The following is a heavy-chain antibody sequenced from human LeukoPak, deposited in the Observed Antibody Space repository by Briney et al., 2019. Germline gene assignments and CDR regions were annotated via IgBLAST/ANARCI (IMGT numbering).Heavy chain of an antibody. Sequence: ASVKVSCKASGYTFSSYDINWVRQATGQGLEWMGWMNPNSGNTGYAQKFQGRVTMTRNTSISTAYMELSSLRAEDTAVYYCARRAGAYSHPYDYWGQGTLVTVSS. CDR2: MNPNSGNT. J-gene: IGHJ4*02. CDR1: GYTFSSYD. D-gene: IGHD4/OR15-4a*01. CDR3: ARRAGAYSHPYDY. V-gene: IGHV1-8*01.